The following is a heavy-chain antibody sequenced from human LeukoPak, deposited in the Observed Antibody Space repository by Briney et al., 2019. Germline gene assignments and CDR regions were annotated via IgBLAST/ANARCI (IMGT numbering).Heavy chain of an antibody. CDR2: ISWNSGSI. J-gene: IGHJ3*02. D-gene: IGHD5-18*01. V-gene: IGHV3-9*03. Sequence: PGGSLRLSCAASGFTFDDYAMHWVRQAPGKGLEWVSGISWNSGSIGYADSVKGRFTISRDNAKNSLYLQMNSLRAEDMALYYCAKGDTAMVGAFDIWGQGTMVTVSS. CDR1: GFTFDDYA. CDR3: AKGDTAMVGAFDI.